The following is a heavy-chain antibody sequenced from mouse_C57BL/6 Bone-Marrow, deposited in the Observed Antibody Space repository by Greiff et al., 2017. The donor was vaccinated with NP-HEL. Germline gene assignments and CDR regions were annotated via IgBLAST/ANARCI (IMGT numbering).Heavy chain of an antibody. D-gene: IGHD1-1*01. J-gene: IGHJ2*01. V-gene: IGHV1-82*01. CDR3: ALYYPDY. Sequence: LQESGPELVKPGASVTISCKASGYAFSSSWMNWVKQRPGKGLEWIGRIYPGDGDTNYNGKFKGKATLTADKSSSTAYMQLSSLTSEDSAVYFCALYYPDYWGQGTTLTVSS. CDR2: IYPGDGDT. CDR1: GYAFSSSW.